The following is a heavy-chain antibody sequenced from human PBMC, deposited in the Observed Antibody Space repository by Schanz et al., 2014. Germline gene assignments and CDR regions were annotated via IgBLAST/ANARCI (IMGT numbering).Heavy chain of an antibody. CDR2: IASGGSHT. CDR1: GFTFDDHV. Sequence: EVQLVESGGGLVQPGRSLRLSCAASGFTFDDHVMHWVRQVPGKGLEWVSTIASGGSHTFYADSVTGRFTISGDNSKNTLFLQMNSLRADDTAVYYCVKEGTVVSGSPRDYWGQGALVTVSS. J-gene: IGHJ4*02. V-gene: IGHV3-23*04. CDR3: VKEGTVVSGSPRDY. D-gene: IGHD3-10*01.